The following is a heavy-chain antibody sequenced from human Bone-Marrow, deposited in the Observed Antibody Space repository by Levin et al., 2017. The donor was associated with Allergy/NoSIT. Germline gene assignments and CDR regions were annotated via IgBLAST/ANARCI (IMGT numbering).Heavy chain of an antibody. J-gene: IGHJ6*03. CDR1: GFTFSNAW. CDR3: TQEGQLLNGYYYYYMDV. D-gene: IGHD2-2*01. V-gene: IGHV3-15*01. CDR2: IKSKTDGGTT. Sequence: GGSLRLSCAASGFTFSNAWMSWVRQAPGKGLEWVGRIKSKTDGGTTDYAAPVKGRFTISRDDSKNTLYLQMNSLKTEDTAVYYCTQEGQLLNGYYYYYMDVWGKGTTVTVSS.